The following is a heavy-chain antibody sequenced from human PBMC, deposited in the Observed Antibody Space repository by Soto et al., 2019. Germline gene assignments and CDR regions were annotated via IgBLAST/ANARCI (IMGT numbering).Heavy chain of an antibody. Sequence: ASVKVSCKASGYTFTSYAMHWVRQAPGQRLEWMGWINAGNGNTKYSQKFQGRVTITRDTSASTAYMELSSLRSEDTAVYYCARTTYYDFLSGYYRNYYYYYGMDVWGQGTTVTVSS. CDR2: INAGNGNT. CDR3: ARTTYYDFLSGYYRNYYYYYGMDV. D-gene: IGHD3-3*01. V-gene: IGHV1-3*01. CDR1: GYTFTSYA. J-gene: IGHJ6*02.